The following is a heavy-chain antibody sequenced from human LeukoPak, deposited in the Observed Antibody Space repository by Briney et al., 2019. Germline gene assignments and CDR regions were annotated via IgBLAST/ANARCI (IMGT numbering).Heavy chain of an antibody. V-gene: IGHV3-30*04. CDR3: ARVDSSGWYETDY. D-gene: IGHD6-19*01. Sequence: PGGSLRLSCAASGFTFSSYAMHWVRQAPVKGLEWVAVISYDGSNKYYADSVKGRFTISRDNSKNTLYLQMNSLRAEDTAVYYCARVDSSGWYETDYWGQGTLVTVSS. CDR2: ISYDGSNK. J-gene: IGHJ4*02. CDR1: GFTFSSYA.